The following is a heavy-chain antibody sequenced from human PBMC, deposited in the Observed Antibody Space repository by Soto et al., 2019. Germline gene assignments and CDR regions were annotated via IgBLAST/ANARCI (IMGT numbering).Heavy chain of an antibody. Sequence: GESLKISCAASGFTFSSYEMNWVRQAPGKGLEWVSYISSSGSTIYYADSVKGRFTISRDNAKNSLYLQMNSLRAEDTAVYYCAREDLGSASSWYWYFDLWGRGTLVTVSS. D-gene: IGHD6-13*01. CDR1: GFTFSSYE. J-gene: IGHJ2*01. V-gene: IGHV3-48*03. CDR3: AREDLGSASSWYWYFDL. CDR2: ISSSGSTI.